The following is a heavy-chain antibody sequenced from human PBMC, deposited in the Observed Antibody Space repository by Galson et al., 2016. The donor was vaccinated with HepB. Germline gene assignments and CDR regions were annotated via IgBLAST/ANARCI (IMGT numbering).Heavy chain of an antibody. Sequence: LSLTCTVSGGSIGSGSYYWGWIRQPPGKGLQGIGSIYYGGSTYYNPSLKSRVTISGDPSKNQFSLKLNSVTAADTAVYYCARITSYSDGWFGRGFDYWGQGTLVTVSS. D-gene: IGHD6-19*01. CDR3: ARITSYSDGWFGRGFDY. J-gene: IGHJ4*02. V-gene: IGHV4-39*07. CDR2: IYYGGST. CDR1: GGSIGSGSYY.